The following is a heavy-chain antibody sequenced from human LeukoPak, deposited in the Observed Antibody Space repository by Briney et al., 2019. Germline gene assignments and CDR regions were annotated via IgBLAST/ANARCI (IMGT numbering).Heavy chain of an antibody. CDR3: ARSPYGSGWYYFDY. CDR1: GGSFSGYY. V-gene: IGHV4-59*01. D-gene: IGHD6-19*01. CDR2: IYNSAST. J-gene: IGHJ4*02. Sequence: SETLSLTCAVYGGSFSGYYWRWIRQPPGKGLEWIGYIYNSASTNYNPSLKSRVTISVDTSKNQFSLKLNSVTAADTAVYYCARSPYGSGWYYFDYWGQGTLVTVSS.